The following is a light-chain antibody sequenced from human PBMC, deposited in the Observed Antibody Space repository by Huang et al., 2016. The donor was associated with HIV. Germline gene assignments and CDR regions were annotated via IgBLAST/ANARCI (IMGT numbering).Light chain of an antibody. J-gene: IGKJ5*01. CDR1: QSLLYIDGKTH. CDR3: MQGMQLPFT. V-gene: IGKV2D-29*01. Sequence: DIVMTQTALSLSVAPGQPASISCNSTQSLLYIDGKTHLYCYLQKPGQPPHLLISEVSNRFSGVPVRFSGSGAGTHFTLTIVRVEAEDVAFYYCMQGMQLPFTFGQGTRLEIK. CDR2: EVS.